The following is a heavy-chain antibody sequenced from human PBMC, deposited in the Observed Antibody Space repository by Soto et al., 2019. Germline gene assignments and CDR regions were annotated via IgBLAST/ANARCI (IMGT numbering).Heavy chain of an antibody. Sequence: WGALRLSSAASGFTFRIAGMSLLRPAPGKGLEWVCRLKRKRDGGAIDYAAPVKGRFILSRDDSKNMLYLQMNSLKTEDTAVYYSTVYGRKGALASWGQGTLGTVYS. J-gene: IGHJ5*02. CDR1: GFTFRIAG. D-gene: IGHD4-17*01. CDR2: LKRKRDGGAI. V-gene: IGHV3-15*01. CDR3: TVYGRKGALAS.